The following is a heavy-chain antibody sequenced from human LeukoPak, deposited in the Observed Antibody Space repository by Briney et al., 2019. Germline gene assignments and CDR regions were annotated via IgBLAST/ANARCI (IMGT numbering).Heavy chain of an antibody. D-gene: IGHD5-18*01. CDR3: VRDPPTALELFDY. V-gene: IGHV3-74*01. Sequence: GGSLRLSRAASGFTFSSYWMHWVRQAPGKGLVWVSHINNDGSSTNYADSVKGRFTISRDNAKNTLYLQMNSLRAEDTAVYYCVRDPPTALELFDYWGQGTPVTVSS. CDR2: INNDGSST. J-gene: IGHJ4*02. CDR1: GFTFSSYW.